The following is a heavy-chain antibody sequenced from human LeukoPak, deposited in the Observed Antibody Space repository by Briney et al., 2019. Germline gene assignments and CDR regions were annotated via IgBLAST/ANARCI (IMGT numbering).Heavy chain of an antibody. CDR1: GGSISSRNYY. V-gene: IGHV4-39*01. CDR3: ARRQYCDGDCYHGGFDY. Sequence: SETLSLTCSVSGGSISSRNYYWGWIRQPPGKGLEWIGSIYYSGSTYYNPSLKSRVTISVDTSKNQFSLKLSSVTAADTAVYYCARRQYCDGDCYHGGFDYWGQGTLVTVSS. D-gene: IGHD2-21*02. CDR2: IYYSGST. J-gene: IGHJ4*02.